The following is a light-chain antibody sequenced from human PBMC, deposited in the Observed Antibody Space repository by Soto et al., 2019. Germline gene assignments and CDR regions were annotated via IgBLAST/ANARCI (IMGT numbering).Light chain of an antibody. Sequence: DIQMTQSPSSLSAAVGDRVTFTCQASQDIYKYLNWYQQKPGKAPKLLIYDASNLERGVPSRFSGSGSGTDFILTSAALQPEELPTFSGQQIVHPPYTFGQGTKLEIK. V-gene: IGKV1-33*01. CDR1: QDIYKY. J-gene: IGKJ2*01. CDR3: QQIVHPPYT. CDR2: DAS.